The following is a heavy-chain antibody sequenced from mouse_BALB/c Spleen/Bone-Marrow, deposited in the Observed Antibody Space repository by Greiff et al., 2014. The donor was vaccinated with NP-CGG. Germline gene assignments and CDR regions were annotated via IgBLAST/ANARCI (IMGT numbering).Heavy chain of an antibody. Sequence: EVKLVESGGGLVQPGGSLKLSCAASGFTFSSYGMSWVRQTPDKSLELVATINSNGGSTYYPDSVKGRFTISRDNAKNTLYLQMSSLKSEDTAMYYCARIWAYYAMDYWGQGTSVTVSS. J-gene: IGHJ4*01. CDR1: GFTFSSYG. CDR2: INSNGGST. D-gene: IGHD4-1*01. CDR3: ARIWAYYAMDY. V-gene: IGHV5-6-3*01.